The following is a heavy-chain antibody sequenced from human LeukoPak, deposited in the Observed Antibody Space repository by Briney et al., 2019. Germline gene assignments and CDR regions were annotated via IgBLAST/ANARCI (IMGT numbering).Heavy chain of an antibody. J-gene: IGHJ4*02. CDR3: ASTRMFDH. CDR1: GFTFRSYA. D-gene: IGHD2-2*01. Sequence: GGSLRLSCAASGFTFRSYAMNWVRQAPGKGLEWVSVISGSGSSTYYADSVKGRFTISRDNAKNSLYLQMNSLRVEDTAVYYCASTRMFDHWGQGTLVTVSS. V-gene: IGHV3-23*01. CDR2: ISGSGSST.